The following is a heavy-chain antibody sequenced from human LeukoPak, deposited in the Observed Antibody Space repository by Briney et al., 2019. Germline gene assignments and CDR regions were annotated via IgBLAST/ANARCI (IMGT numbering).Heavy chain of an antibody. CDR1: GGSFSGYY. CDR3: YYHYYMDV. CDR2: INHSGST. J-gene: IGHJ6*03. Sequence: SETLSLTCAVYGGSFSGYYWSWIRQPPGKGLEWIGEINHSGSTNYNPSLKSRVTISVDTSKNQFSLELFSVTAADTALYGYYYHYYMDVWAKGTTVSVSS. V-gene: IGHV4-34*01.